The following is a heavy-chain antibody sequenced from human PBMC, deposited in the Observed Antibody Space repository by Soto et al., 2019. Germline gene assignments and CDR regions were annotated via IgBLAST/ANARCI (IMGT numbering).Heavy chain of an antibody. V-gene: IGHV4-30-2*01. Sequence: SETLSLTCTVSGGSVSSGGYSWSWIRQPPGKGLEWIGYIYHSGSTYYNPSLKSRVTISVDRSKNQFSLKLSSVTAADTAVYYCARSPLSYYVSRGYSPHFDYWGQGSLVTVSS. CDR3: ARSPLSYYVSRGYSPHFDY. CDR1: GGSVSSGGYS. J-gene: IGHJ4*02. CDR2: IYHSGST. D-gene: IGHD3-22*01.